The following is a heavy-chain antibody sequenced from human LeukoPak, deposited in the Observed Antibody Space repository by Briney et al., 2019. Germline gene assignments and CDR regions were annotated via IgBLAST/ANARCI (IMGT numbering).Heavy chain of an antibody. Sequence: GGSLRLSCAASGFTFDDYAMHWVRQAPGKGLEWVSGISWNSGSIGYADSVKGRFTISRDNAKNSLYLQMNSLRAEDMALYYCAKDSGDSADPADAFDIWGQGTMVTVSS. CDR3: AKDSGDSADPADAFDI. CDR1: GFTFDDYA. CDR2: ISWNSGSI. D-gene: IGHD1-14*01. V-gene: IGHV3-9*03. J-gene: IGHJ3*02.